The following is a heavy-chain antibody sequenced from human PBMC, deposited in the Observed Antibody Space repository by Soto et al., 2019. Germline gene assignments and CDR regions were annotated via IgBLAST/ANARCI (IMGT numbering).Heavy chain of an antibody. V-gene: IGHV1-69*13. CDR1: GYTFTSYA. CDR3: ARGGFPPVAATDY. CDR2: IIPIFGTA. D-gene: IGHD2-15*01. Sequence: SVKVSCKASGYTFTSYAMHWVRQAPGQRLEWMGGIIPIFGTANYAQKFQGRVTITADESTSTAYMELSSLRSEDTAVYYCARGGFPPVAATDYWGQGTLVTVS. J-gene: IGHJ4*02.